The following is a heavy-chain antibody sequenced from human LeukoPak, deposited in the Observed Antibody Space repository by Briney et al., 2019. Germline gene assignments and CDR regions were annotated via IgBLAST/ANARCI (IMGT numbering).Heavy chain of an antibody. Sequence: GGSLRLSCAASGFTFSSYAMHWVRQAPGKGLEWVAVISYDGSNKYYADSVKGRFTISRDNSKNTLYLQMNGLRAEDTAVYYCARRPYSSGHPIDYWGQGTLVTVS. CDR1: GFTFSSYA. D-gene: IGHD6-19*01. CDR2: ISYDGSNK. CDR3: ARRPYSSGHPIDY. J-gene: IGHJ4*02. V-gene: IGHV3-30-3*01.